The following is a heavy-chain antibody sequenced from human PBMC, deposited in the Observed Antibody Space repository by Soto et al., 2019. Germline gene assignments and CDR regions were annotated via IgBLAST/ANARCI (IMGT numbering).Heavy chain of an antibody. Sequence: GGSLRLSCAASGFTFSSYGMHWVRQAPGKGLEWVAVVSYDGSNKYYADSMKGRFTISRDNSKNTLYLQMNSLRAEDTAVYYCAKDQGDYYDSSVSYYFDYWGQGTLVTVSS. CDR1: GFTFSSYG. V-gene: IGHV3-30*18. CDR3: AKDQGDYYDSSVSYYFDY. CDR2: VSYDGSNK. D-gene: IGHD3-22*01. J-gene: IGHJ4*02.